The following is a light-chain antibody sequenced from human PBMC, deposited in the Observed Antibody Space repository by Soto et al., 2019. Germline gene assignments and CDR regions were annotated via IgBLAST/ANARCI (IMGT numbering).Light chain of an antibody. Sequence: EIELTQSPGTLSLSPGDRATLSCGASQSVSSNYLAWYQQKPGHAPRLLIYGASSRATAIPYRFSGSGSGTDFTLTITRLEPEDFAVYYCQQYGTSPLTFGGGTKIQIK. CDR1: QSVSSNY. CDR2: GAS. CDR3: QQYGTSPLT. J-gene: IGKJ4*01. V-gene: IGKV3-20*01.